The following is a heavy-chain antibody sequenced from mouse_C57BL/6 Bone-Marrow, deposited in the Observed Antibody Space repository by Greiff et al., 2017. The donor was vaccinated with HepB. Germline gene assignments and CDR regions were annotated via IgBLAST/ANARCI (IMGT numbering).Heavy chain of an antibody. CDR3: ARSPNYYGSSSHWYFDV. V-gene: IGHV14-3*01. D-gene: IGHD1-1*01. J-gene: IGHJ1*03. CDR2: IDPANGNT. CDR1: GFNIKNTY. Sequence: EVQLQQSVAELVRPGASVKLSCTASGFNIKNTYMHWVKQRPEQGLEWIGRIDPANGNTKYAPKFQGKATITADTSSNTAYLQLSSLTSEDTAIYYCARSPNYYGSSSHWYFDVWGTGTTVTVSS.